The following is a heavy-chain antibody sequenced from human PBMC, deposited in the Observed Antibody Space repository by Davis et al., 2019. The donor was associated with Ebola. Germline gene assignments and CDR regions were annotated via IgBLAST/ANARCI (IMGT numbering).Heavy chain of an antibody. CDR1: GFTSSSYG. V-gene: IGHV3-33*01. CDR2: IWYDGSNK. J-gene: IGHJ4*02. CDR3: ARNSPGGEVDY. Sequence: GSLKISCAASGFTSSSYGMHWVRQAPGKGLEWVAVIWYDGSNKYYADSVKGRFTISRDNSKNTLYLQMNSLRAEDTAVYYCARNSPGGEVDYWGQGTLVTVSS. D-gene: IGHD4-23*01.